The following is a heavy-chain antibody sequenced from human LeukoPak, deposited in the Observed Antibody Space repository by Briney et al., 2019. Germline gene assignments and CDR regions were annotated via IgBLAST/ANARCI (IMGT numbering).Heavy chain of an antibody. CDR2: IYHSGST. CDR1: GYSISSGYY. Sequence: PSETLSLTCAVSGYSISSGYYWGWIRQPPGKGLEWIGSIYHSGSTYYNPSLKSRVTISVDTSKNQFSLKLSSVTAADTAVYYCARHAASGYSLDAFDIWGQGTMVTVSS. V-gene: IGHV4-38-2*01. D-gene: IGHD3-22*01. CDR3: ARHAASGYSLDAFDI. J-gene: IGHJ3*02.